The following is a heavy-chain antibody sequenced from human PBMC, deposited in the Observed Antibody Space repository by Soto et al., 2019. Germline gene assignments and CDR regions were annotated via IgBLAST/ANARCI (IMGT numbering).Heavy chain of an antibody. CDR3: VKDEGVCYTISCKDAFDY. D-gene: IGHD2-2*01. V-gene: IGHV3-9*01. Sequence: EVQLAESGGGLVQPGSSLRLSCEASGFSFVDYAMHWVRQVPGQGLEWVSGISWDGGYTGYADSVKGRFTISRDNAKKALYLQMNRLRVEDTALYYCVKDEGVCYTISCKDAFDYWGQGTKVTVS. CDR2: ISWDGGYT. CDR1: GFSFVDYA. J-gene: IGHJ3*01.